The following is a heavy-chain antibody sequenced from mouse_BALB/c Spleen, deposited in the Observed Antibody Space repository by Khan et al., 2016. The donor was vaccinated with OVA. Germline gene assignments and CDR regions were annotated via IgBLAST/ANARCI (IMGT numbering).Heavy chain of an antibody. J-gene: IGHJ2*01. CDR1: GYSITSGYG. CDR3: ARTARIKY. Sequence: VQLKESGPGLVKPSQSLSLTCTVTGYSITSGYGWNWIRQFPGNKLEWMGYISYSGSTNYHPSLQSRISITRDTSKNQFFLQLNSVTTEDKATYYCARTARIKYWGQGTTLTVSS. V-gene: IGHV3-2*02. CDR2: ISYSGST. D-gene: IGHD1-2*01.